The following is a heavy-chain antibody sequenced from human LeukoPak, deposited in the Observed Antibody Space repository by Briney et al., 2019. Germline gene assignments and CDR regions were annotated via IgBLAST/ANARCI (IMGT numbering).Heavy chain of an antibody. D-gene: IGHD1-14*01. CDR2: IGPTGTDR. V-gene: IGHV3-21*01. CDR3: ATETIGRHYDY. CDR1: GFTFSSCG. Sequence: GGSLRLSCAASGFTFSSCGFSWVRQAPGKGLEWVSSIGPTGTDRYYADSVRGRFTISRDNAKNSMYLQMDSLRDEDTAVYYCATETIGRHYDYWGQGTLLTVSS. J-gene: IGHJ4*02.